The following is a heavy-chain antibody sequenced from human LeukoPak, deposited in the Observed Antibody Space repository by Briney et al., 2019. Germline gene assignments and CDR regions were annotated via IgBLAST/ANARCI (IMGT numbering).Heavy chain of an antibody. CDR2: IYHSGST. V-gene: IGHV4-4*02. CDR1: GASFSNDY. Sequence: SETLSLTCTVSGASFSNDYWSWVRQPPGKGLEWIGEIYHSGSTNYNPSLKSRVTISVDKSKNQFSLKLSSVTAADTAVYYCARGGYYYDSSGYAPDDAFDIWGQGTMVTVSS. D-gene: IGHD3-22*01. J-gene: IGHJ3*02. CDR3: ARGGYYYDSSGYAPDDAFDI.